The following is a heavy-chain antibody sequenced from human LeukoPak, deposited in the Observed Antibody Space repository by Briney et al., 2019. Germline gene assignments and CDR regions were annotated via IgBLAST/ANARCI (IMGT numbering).Heavy chain of an antibody. CDR2: ISGSGGST. D-gene: IGHD6-13*01. Sequence: GGCLRLSCAAAGFTFGSYAMSWVSQAPGEGLGWVSAISGSGGSTYYADSVKGRSTNSRDNSKNTLHLQMNSLKAEDTAVHYRAKYSSSWYGGTDFDYWGQGTLVTVSS. CDR1: GFTFGSYA. J-gene: IGHJ4*02. CDR3: AKYSSSWYGGTDFDY. V-gene: IGHV3-23*01.